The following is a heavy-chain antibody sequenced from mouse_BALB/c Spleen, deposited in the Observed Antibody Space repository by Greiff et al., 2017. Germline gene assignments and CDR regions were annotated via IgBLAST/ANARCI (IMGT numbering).Heavy chain of an antibody. CDR2: ISSGGST. J-gene: IGHJ4*01. V-gene: IGHV5-6-5*01. Sequence: EVMLVESGGGLVKPGGSLKLSCAASGFTFSSYAMSWVRQTPEKRLEWVASISSGGSTYYPDSVKGRFTISRDNARNTLYLQMSSLKSEDTAMYYCARRGLTFYDMDYWGQGTSVTVSS. CDR3: ARRGLTFYDMDY. D-gene: IGHD3-1*01. CDR1: GFTFSSYA.